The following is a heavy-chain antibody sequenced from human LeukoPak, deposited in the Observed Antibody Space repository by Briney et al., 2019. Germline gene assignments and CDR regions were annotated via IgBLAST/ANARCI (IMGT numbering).Heavy chain of an antibody. CDR3: ARVVEEWLVDY. D-gene: IGHD6-19*01. CDR1: GGTFSSYA. Sequence: GASVKVSCKASGGTFSSYAISWVRQAPGQGLEWMGGIIPIFGTANYAQKFQGRVTITADESTSTAYMELSSLRSEDTGVYYCARVVEEWLVDYWGQGTLVTVSS. J-gene: IGHJ4*02. CDR2: IIPIFGTA. V-gene: IGHV1-69*13.